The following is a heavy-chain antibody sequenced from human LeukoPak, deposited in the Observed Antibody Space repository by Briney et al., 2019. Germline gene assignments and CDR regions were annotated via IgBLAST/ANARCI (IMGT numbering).Heavy chain of an antibody. CDR3: ARTSITIFGVVRPYFDY. D-gene: IGHD3-3*01. CDR2: INPNSGGT. V-gene: IGHV1-2*02. CDR1: GYTFTNYA. J-gene: IGHJ4*02. Sequence: GASVKVSCKTSGYTFTNYAMHWVRQAPGQRLEWMGWINPNSGGTNYAQKLQGRVTMTRDTSISTAYMELSRLRSDDTAVYYCARTSITIFGVVRPYFDYWGQGTLVTVSS.